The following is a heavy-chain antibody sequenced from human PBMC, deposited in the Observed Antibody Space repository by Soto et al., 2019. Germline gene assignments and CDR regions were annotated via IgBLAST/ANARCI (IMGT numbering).Heavy chain of an antibody. Sequence: QITLKESGPTLVKPTQTLTLTCTFSGFSLSTDGEGVGWIRQRPGKALEWLALIYWDDDKRYSPSLKSRLTVTKDTSRNQVVLTMTNMDPVDTATYYCAHRRSVARIFDYWGQGTLVTVSS. CDR2: IYWDDDK. D-gene: IGHD3-3*01. CDR1: GFSLSTDGEG. J-gene: IGHJ4*02. CDR3: AHRRSVARIFDY. V-gene: IGHV2-5*02.